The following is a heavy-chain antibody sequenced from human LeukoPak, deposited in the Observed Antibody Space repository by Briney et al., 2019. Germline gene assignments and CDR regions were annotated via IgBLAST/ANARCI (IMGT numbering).Heavy chain of an antibody. D-gene: IGHD3-22*01. Sequence: PSETLSLTCTVSGGSISSYYWSWIRQPPGKGLEWIGYIYYSGSTNYNPSLKSRVTISVDTSKNQFSLKLSSVTAADTAVYYCARDRGIVVVNLFDYWGQGTLVTVSS. CDR2: IYYSGST. CDR1: GGSISSYY. V-gene: IGHV4-59*01. J-gene: IGHJ4*02. CDR3: ARDRGIVVVNLFDY.